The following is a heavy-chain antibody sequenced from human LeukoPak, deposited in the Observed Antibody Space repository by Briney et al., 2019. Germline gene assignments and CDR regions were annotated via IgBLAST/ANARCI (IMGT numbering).Heavy chain of an antibody. D-gene: IGHD3-3*01. CDR1: GGSISSGDYY. CDR3: ARGTYYDFWAPFDY. CDR2: IYYSGST. J-gene: IGHJ4*02. V-gene: IGHV4-30-4*08. Sequence: SQTLSLTCTVSGGSISSGDYYWGWIRQPPGKGLEWIGYIYYSGSTYYNPSLKSRVTISVDTSKNQFSLKLSSVTAADTAVYYCARGTYYDFWAPFDYWGQGTPVTVSS.